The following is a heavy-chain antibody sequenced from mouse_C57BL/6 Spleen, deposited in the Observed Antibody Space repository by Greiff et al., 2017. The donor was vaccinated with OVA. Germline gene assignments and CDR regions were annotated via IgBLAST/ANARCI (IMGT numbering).Heavy chain of an antibody. CDR3: ARGGYAMDY. CDR1: GFTFSDYG. V-gene: IGHV5-17*01. J-gene: IGHJ4*01. CDR2: ISSGSSTI. Sequence: EVKLMESGGGLVKPGGSLKLSCAASGFTFSDYGMHWVRQAPEKGLEWVAYISSGSSTIYYADTVKGRFTISRDNAKNTLFLQMTRLRSEDTAMYYCARGGYAMDYWGQGTSVTVSA.